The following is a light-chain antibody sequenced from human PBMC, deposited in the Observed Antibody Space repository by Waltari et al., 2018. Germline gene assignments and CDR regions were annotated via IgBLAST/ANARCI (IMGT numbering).Light chain of an antibody. Sequence: SYELTQPPAVSVSPGQTASITCSGDQLGEKYQCWYQQKPGQSPVLVIYQDSKRPSGIPERFSGSNSGNTATLTISGTQAMDEADYYCQAWDSSTVIFGGGTKLTVL. CDR2: QDS. V-gene: IGLV3-1*01. J-gene: IGLJ2*01. CDR3: QAWDSSTVI. CDR1: QLGEKY.